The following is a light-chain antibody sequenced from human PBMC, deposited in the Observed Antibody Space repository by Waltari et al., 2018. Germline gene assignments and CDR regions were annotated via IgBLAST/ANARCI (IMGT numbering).Light chain of an antibody. CDR2: DVF. V-gene: IGLV2-11*01. CDR1: SSDVGGYNY. Sequence: QSALTQPRSVSGSPGQPVTISCTGSSSDVGGYNYVYWYQQHPGKAPKLMIYDVFKRPSGVPDRFSGSKSGNTASLTISGLQTEDEADYFCCSYAGSYSSGVFGTGTTVTVL. J-gene: IGLJ1*01. CDR3: CSYAGSYSSGV.